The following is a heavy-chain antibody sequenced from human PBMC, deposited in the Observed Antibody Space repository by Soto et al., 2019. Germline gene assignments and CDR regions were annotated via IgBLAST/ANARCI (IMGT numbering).Heavy chain of an antibody. CDR2: ISSSSSYI. CDR3: ARNRATIRPPFGSWYLHHGMDV. D-gene: IGHD6-13*01. CDR1: GFTFSSYS. J-gene: IGHJ6*02. Sequence: EVQLVESGGGLVKPGGSLRLSCAASGFTFSSYSMNWVRQAPEKGLEWVSSISSSSSYIYYADSVKGRFTISRDNAKNSLYLQMNSLRAEDTAVYYCARNRATIRPPFGSWYLHHGMDVWGQGTTVTVSS. V-gene: IGHV3-21*01.